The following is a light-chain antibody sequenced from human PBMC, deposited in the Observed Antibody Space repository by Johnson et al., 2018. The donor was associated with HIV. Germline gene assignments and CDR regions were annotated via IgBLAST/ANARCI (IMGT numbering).Light chain of an antibody. CDR1: SSNIGNNY. CDR2: ENN. CDR3: GTWDSSITSYV. Sequence: QSVLTQPPSVSAAPGQKVTISCSGSSSNIGNNYVSWYQQLPGTAPKLLIYENNKRPSGIPDRFSGYKSGTSATLGITGLQTGDEADYYCGTWDSSITSYVFGAGTKVTVL. J-gene: IGLJ1*01. V-gene: IGLV1-51*02.